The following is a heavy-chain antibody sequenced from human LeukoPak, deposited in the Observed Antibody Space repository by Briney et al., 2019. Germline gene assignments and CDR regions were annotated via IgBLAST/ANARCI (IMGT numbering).Heavy chain of an antibody. V-gene: IGHV3-23*01. CDR2: ISGSGGST. CDR1: GLTFSSYD. Sequence: GGSLRLSCAASGLTFSSYDMSWVRQAPGKGLEWVSAISGSGGSTYYADSVKGRFTISRDNSKNTLYLQMNSLRAEDTAVYYCAKDTYYYGSGSTNFDYWGQGTLVTVSS. J-gene: IGHJ4*02. CDR3: AKDTYYYGSGSTNFDY. D-gene: IGHD3-10*01.